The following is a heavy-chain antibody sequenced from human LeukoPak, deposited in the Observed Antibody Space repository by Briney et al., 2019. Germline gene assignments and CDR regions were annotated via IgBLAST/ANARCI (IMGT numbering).Heavy chain of an antibody. V-gene: IGHV3-30*18. Sequence: GGSLRLSCEASGFTFFNYGVHGVRQAPGKGLEWVSLISYDGGNQKYADSVKGRFTISRDNSKNTVYLQLNSLRAEDTAVYYCAKDRRMMSAYYGMDVWGQGTTVIVSS. CDR2: ISYDGGNQ. J-gene: IGHJ6*02. D-gene: IGHD3-16*01. CDR1: GFTFFNYG. CDR3: AKDRRMMSAYYGMDV.